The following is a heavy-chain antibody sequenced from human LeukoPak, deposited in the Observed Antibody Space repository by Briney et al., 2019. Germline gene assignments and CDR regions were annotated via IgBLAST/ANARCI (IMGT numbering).Heavy chain of an antibody. J-gene: IGHJ4*02. CDR3: ASSHDSSGND. Sequence: GGSLRLSCAASGFSFSSYWMAWVHQAPGKGLEWVANIKYDGSLKFYGGSVKGRFTISRDNTKNSLYLEMNSLRVDDTALYFCASSHDSSGNDWGQGTMVTVSS. D-gene: IGHD3-22*01. CDR2: IKYDGSLK. CDR1: GFSFSSYW. V-gene: IGHV3-7*01.